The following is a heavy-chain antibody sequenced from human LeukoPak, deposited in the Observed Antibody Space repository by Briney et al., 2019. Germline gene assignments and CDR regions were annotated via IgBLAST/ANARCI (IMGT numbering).Heavy chain of an antibody. J-gene: IGHJ4*02. D-gene: IGHD3-22*01. CDR2: INTSGGST. CDR1: GFTFSSYA. Sequence: GGSLRLSCAASGFTFSSYAMSWVRQAPGKGLEWVSGINTSGGSTAYADSVKRRFTISRDNPRNTLYMQMNSLRAEDTALYYCAIMHPYYDGNGYWVQWGQGTLVTVSS. V-gene: IGHV3-23*01. CDR3: AIMHPYYDGNGYWVQ.